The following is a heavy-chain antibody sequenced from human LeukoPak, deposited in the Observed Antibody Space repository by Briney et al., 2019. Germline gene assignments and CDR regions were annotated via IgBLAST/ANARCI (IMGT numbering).Heavy chain of an antibody. CDR3: ARDHEYSYGFSYYFDS. Sequence: GGSLRLSCAASGFTVSSNYMSWVRQAPGKGLEWVSVIYSGGSTFYADSVKGRFTISRDNSKNTLYPQMNSLRAEDTAVYYCARDHEYSYGFSYYFDSWGQGTLVTVSS. CDR1: GFTVSSNY. D-gene: IGHD5-18*01. CDR2: IYSGGST. J-gene: IGHJ4*02. V-gene: IGHV3-66*01.